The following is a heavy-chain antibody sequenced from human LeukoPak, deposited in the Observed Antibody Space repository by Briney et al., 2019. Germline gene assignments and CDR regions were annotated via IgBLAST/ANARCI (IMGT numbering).Heavy chain of an antibody. CDR1: GYTFTAYD. Sequence: ASVKVSCKASGYTFTAYDINWVRQASGQGLEWMGWMNPDTGDTGFAQKFQGRVTMTRDRPIDTAYMELRGLTSEDTAVYYCTRGSLSGSSRDYWGQGTLLTVSS. D-gene: IGHD1-26*01. CDR3: TRGSLSGSSRDY. J-gene: IGHJ4*02. CDR2: MNPDTGDT. V-gene: IGHV1-8*01.